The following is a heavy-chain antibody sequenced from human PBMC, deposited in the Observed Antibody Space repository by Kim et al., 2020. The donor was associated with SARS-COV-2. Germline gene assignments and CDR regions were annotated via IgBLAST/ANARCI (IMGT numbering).Heavy chain of an antibody. J-gene: IGHJ5*02. CDR3: ARDPGGSGSYWGWFDP. D-gene: IGHD3-10*01. CDR1: GGSISSSSYY. Sequence: SETLSLTCTVSGGSISSSSYYWGWIRQPPGKGLEWIGSIYYSGSTYYNPSLKSRVTISVDTSKNQFSLKLSSVTAADTAVYYCARDPGGSGSYWGWFDP. CDR2: IYYSGST. V-gene: IGHV4-39*07.